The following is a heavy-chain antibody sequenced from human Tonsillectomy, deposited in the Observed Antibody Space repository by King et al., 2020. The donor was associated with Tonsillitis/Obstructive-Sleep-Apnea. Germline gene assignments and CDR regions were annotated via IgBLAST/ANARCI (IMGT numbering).Heavy chain of an antibody. Sequence: QLVQSGAEVKKPGASVKVSCKASGYTFTSYDINWVRQATGQGLEWMGWMNPNSGNTGYAQKFQGRVTMTRDTSISTAYMELRSLRSEDTAVYYCARGRTPGLGGLSGNWFDPWGQGTLVTVSS. V-gene: IGHV1-8*01. CDR2: MNPNSGNT. CDR3: ARGRTPGLGGLSGNWFDP. J-gene: IGHJ5*02. D-gene: IGHD3-16*02. CDR1: GYTFTSYD.